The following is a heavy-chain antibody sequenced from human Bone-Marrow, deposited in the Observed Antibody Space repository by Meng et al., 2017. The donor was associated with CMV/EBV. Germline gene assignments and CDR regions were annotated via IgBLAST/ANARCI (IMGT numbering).Heavy chain of an antibody. CDR2: IRYDGSNK. D-gene: IGHD2-2*01. Sequence: GESLKISCAASGFTFSSYGMHWVRQAPGKGLEWVAFIRYDGSNKYYADSVKGRFTISRDNSKNTLYLQMNSLRAEDTAVYYCAKGRYCSSTSCSGGRNWFDPWGQGTLVTVSS. CDR1: GFTFSSYG. J-gene: IGHJ5*02. V-gene: IGHV3-30*02. CDR3: AKGRYCSSTSCSGGRNWFDP.